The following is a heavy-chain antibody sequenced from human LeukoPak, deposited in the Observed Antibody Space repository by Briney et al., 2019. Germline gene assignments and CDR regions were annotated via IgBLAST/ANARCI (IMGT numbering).Heavy chain of an antibody. V-gene: IGHV3-7*01. CDR3: ARLSAYYYGSYFYNYMDV. CDR2: IRQDESER. Sequence: GGSLRLSCEASGFSLSSYWMTWVRQPPGKGPEWVANIRQDESERYSADSVKGRFTISRDNAKKSVYLHMSSLRAEDTALYYCARLSAYYYGSYFYNYMDVWGKGTTVTVSS. J-gene: IGHJ6*03. D-gene: IGHD3-10*01. CDR1: GFSLSSYW.